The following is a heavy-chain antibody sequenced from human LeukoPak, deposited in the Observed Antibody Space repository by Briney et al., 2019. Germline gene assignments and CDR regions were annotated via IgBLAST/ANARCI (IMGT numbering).Heavy chain of an antibody. J-gene: IGHJ1*01. CDR2: IRYDGTEK. CDR3: AREAWDLTGRAPVI. Sequence: GGSLRLSRAASGFTFSSYVMHWVRQAPGKGLEWVATIRYDGTEKHYAEFLTGRFTVSRDNSKNTLYLEMNSLRAEDTAVYYCAREAWDLTGRAPVIWGQGTRVTVSS. CDR1: GFTFSSYV. V-gene: IGHV3-30*02. D-gene: IGHD1-14*01.